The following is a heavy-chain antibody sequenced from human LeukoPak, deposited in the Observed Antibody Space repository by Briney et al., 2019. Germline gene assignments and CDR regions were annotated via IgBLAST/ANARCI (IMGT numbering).Heavy chain of an antibody. CDR3: ARDRGSGWYYFDY. J-gene: IGHJ4*02. D-gene: IGHD6-19*01. CDR2: ISSSSSYI. Sequence: GGSLRLSCAASGFTFSSYSMNWVRQAPGKGLEWVSSISSSSSYIYYADSVKGRFTISRDNAKNSLYLQMNSLRAEDTAVYYCARDRGSGWYYFDYWGQGTLVTVSS. CDR1: GFTFSSYS. V-gene: IGHV3-21*01.